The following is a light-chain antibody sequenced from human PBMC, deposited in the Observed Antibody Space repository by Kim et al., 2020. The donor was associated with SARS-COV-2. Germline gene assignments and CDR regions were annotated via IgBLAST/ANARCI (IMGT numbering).Light chain of an antibody. V-gene: IGLV3-19*01. CDR2: DKN. Sequence: SSELTQDPAVSVALGQTVRITCQGDSLRRYFASWYQQRPGQAPVLVIYDKNNRPSGIPDRFSGSNSGNTASLTITGTQAEDEADYYCNSRDSSGNVLFGGGTQLTVL. CDR1: SLRRYF. J-gene: IGLJ3*02. CDR3: NSRDSSGNVL.